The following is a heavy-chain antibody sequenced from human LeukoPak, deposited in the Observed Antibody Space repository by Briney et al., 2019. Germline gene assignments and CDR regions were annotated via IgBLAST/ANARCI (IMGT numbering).Heavy chain of an antibody. CDR1: GYTVTGYY. V-gene: IGHV1-2*02. J-gene: IGHJ4*02. CDR2: INPNTGGT. Sequence: ASVKVSCKPSGYTVTGYYIHWVRQAPGQRLEWMGFINPNTGGTSYAQKFQARVTMTRDTSISTAYMELSGLRSDDTAVYYCARRYDFWSGYPTAFDYWGQGTLVTVSS. CDR3: ARRYDFWSGYPTAFDY. D-gene: IGHD3-3*01.